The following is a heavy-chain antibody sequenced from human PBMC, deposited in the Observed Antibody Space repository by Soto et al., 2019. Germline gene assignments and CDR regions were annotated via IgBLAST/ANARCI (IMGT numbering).Heavy chain of an antibody. V-gene: IGHV4-39*01. D-gene: IGHD3-10*01. Sequence: SETLSLTCTVSGGSINNSSFYWGWVRQPPGKRLEWIGSIYYSGSAYYNPSLKSRLTISVDTSKNQFSLNLSSVTAADTAVYFCAGRPLVRGIIPYYFDSSGQGTLVTVSS. CDR3: AGRPLVRGIIPYYFDS. CDR1: GGSINNSSFY. J-gene: IGHJ4*02. CDR2: IYYSGSA.